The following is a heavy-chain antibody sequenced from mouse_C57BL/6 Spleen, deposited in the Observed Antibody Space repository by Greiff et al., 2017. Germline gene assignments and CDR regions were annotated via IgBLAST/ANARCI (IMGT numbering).Heavy chain of an antibody. V-gene: IGHV1-80*01. CDR2: IYPGDGDT. CDR1: GYAFSSYW. CDR3: ANTVVADYFDY. Sequence: QVQLKQSGAELVKPGASVKISCKASGYAFSSYWMNWVKQRPGKGLEWIGQIYPGDGDTNYNGKFKGKATLTADKSSSTAYMQLSSLTSEDSAVYFCANTVVADYFDYWGQGTTRTVSS. D-gene: IGHD1-1*01. J-gene: IGHJ2*01.